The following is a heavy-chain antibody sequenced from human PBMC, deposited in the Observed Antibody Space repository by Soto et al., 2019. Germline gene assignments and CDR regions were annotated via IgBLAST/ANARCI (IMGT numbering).Heavy chain of an antibody. CDR3: ARAGTWFGDPGGIDY. Sequence: QVQLQESGPGLVKPSGILSLTCAVSGDSISNGHWWGWVRQPPGRGLEWIGEIYHSGTTNYSPSLKSRVAIFVDKCKNLFSLELRSVTAADTAVYYCARAGTWFGDPGGIDYWGQGTLVTVSS. D-gene: IGHD3-10*01. CDR1: GDSISNGHW. J-gene: IGHJ4*02. V-gene: IGHV4-4*02. CDR2: IYHSGTT.